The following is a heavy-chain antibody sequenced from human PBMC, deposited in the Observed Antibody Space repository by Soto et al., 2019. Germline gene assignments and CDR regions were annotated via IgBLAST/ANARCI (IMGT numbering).Heavy chain of an antibody. CDR2: MHHSGSI. Sequence: SETLSLTCSVSGDSISNNKWWSWVRQPPGKGLEWIGEMHHSGSIHYNASLKSRVTISVDTSKNQFSLKLSSVTAADTAVYYCARRPAYVVPAAMFDYWGHGTLVTVSS. J-gene: IGHJ4*01. D-gene: IGHD2-2*01. CDR3: ARRPAYVVPAAMFDY. CDR1: GDSISNNKW. V-gene: IGHV4-4*02.